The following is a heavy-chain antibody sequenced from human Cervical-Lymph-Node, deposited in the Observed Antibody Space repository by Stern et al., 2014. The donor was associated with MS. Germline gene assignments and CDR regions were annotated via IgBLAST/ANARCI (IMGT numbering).Heavy chain of an antibody. J-gene: IGHJ4*02. Sequence: DQLVESGGGVVQPGRSLRLTCTVSGFTFSSYGMHWVRQAPGKGLEWVAVISYDGSDTYYAESVKGRVTISRDNTKNTLYLEMRRLRREDTAVYYCVKRGITEVRGVRLGDYWGPGTLVIVSS. V-gene: IGHV3-30*18. CDR2: ISYDGSDT. CDR1: GFTFSSYG. CDR3: VKRGITEVRGVRLGDY. D-gene: IGHD3-10*01.